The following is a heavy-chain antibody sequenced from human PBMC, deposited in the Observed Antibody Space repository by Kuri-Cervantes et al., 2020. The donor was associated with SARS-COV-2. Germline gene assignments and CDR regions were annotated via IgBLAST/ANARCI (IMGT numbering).Heavy chain of an antibody. CDR1: GGTFDSYT. J-gene: IGHJ4*02. Sequence: SVKVSCKASGGTFDSYTISWVRQTPGQGPEWMGGIITAFGTANYAQKFQDRVTLIADKSTSTVFMELSRLSSEDTAVYYCAKELLWFGDLHGGYFDYWGQGTLVTVSS. CDR2: IITAFGTA. CDR3: AKELLWFGDLHGGYFDY. V-gene: IGHV1-69*06. D-gene: IGHD3-10*01.